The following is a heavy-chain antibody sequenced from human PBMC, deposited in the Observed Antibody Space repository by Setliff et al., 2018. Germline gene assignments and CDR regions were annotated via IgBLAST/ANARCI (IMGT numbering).Heavy chain of an antibody. CDR1: GFTFSGSA. V-gene: IGHV3-73*01. CDR3: ARDGNNWNDLDY. D-gene: IGHD1-20*01. J-gene: IGHJ4*01. Sequence: GGSLRLSCAASGFTFSGSAIYWVRQASGKGLEWVGRIRSKADSYSTAYAASVKGRFTISRDDSKNTAFLQMNSLRVEDTALYYCARDGNNWNDLDYWGHGTLVTVSS. CDR2: IRSKADSYST.